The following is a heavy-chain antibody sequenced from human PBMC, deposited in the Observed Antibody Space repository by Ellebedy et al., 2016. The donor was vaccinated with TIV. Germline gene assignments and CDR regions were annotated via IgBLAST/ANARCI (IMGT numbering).Heavy chain of an antibody. Sequence: PGGSLRLSCAASGFTFSTYSMNWVRQAPGKGLEWVSYISSYSGNIYYADSVKGRFTISRDNAKNSLYLQMNSLRDEDTAVYYCARDENYVAEVIDYWGQGTLVTVSS. D-gene: IGHD1-7*01. CDR2: ISSYSGNI. CDR1: GFTFSTYS. CDR3: ARDENYVAEVIDY. V-gene: IGHV3-48*02. J-gene: IGHJ4*02.